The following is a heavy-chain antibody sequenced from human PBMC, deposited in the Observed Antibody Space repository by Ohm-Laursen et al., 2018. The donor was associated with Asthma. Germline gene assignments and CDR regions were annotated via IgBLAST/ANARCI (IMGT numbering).Heavy chain of an antibody. CDR2: ISGSGGST. V-gene: IGHV3-23*01. CDR3: AFLSSSWPVDAFDI. Sequence: ETLSLTCAASGFTFSSYAMSWVRQAPGKGLEWVSAISGSGGSTYYADSVKGRFTISRDNSKNTLYLQMNSLRAEDTAVYYCAFLSSSWPVDAFDIWGQGTMVTVSS. D-gene: IGHD6-13*01. J-gene: IGHJ3*02. CDR1: GFTFSSYA.